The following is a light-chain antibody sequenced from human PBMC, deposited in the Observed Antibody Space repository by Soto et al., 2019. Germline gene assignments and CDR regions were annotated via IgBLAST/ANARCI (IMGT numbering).Light chain of an antibody. CDR2: DVS. CDR1: SSDVGSYNY. Sequence: QSALTQPASVSGSPGQSITISCTGTSSDVGSYNYVSWYQQHPGKAPKLMIYDVSNRPSGVSYRFSGSKSGNTASLTISGLQAEDEADYYCSSYTSSNTLWVFGGGTKPTVL. V-gene: IGLV2-14*03. CDR3: SSYTSSNTLWV. J-gene: IGLJ3*02.